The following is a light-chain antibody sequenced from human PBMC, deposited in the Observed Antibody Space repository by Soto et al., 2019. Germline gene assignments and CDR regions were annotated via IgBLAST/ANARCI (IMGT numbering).Light chain of an antibody. J-gene: IGLJ2*01. CDR2: EVT. CDR3: SSNAGNNNLL. V-gene: IGLV2-8*01. Sequence: QSALSQPPSASGSPGQSVTISCTGTSSDIGASTYVSWYQQHPGRAPNLILYEVTKRPSGVPGRFSGSKSGNTASLTVSGLQADDEADYYCSSNAGNNNLLFGGGTKVTVL. CDR1: SSDIGASTY.